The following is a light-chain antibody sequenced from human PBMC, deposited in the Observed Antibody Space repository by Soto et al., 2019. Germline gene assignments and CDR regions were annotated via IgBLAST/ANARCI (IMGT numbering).Light chain of an antibody. CDR1: QSVSSSY. CDR3: QQYTT. V-gene: IGKV3-20*01. Sequence: EIVLTQSPGTLSLSPGEIATLSCRASQSVSSSYLAFYQQKPGQAPRLLIYGASSRATGIPDRFSGSGSGTDFTLTISRLEPEDFAVYYCQQYTTFGQGTKVDIK. CDR2: GAS. J-gene: IGKJ1*01.